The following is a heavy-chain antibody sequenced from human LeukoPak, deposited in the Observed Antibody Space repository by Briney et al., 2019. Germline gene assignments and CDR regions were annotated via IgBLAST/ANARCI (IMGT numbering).Heavy chain of an antibody. CDR2: IYTSGST. CDR1: GGSISSYY. D-gene: IGHD1-26*01. V-gene: IGHV4-4*07. Sequence: PSETLSLTCTVSGGSISSYYWSWIRQPAGKGLEWIGRIYTSGSTNYNPSLKSRVTMSVDTSKNQFSLKLSSVTAADTAVYYCARTRGFSQWELLPSWYFDLWGRGTLVTVSS. CDR3: ARTRGFSQWELLPSWYFDL. J-gene: IGHJ2*01.